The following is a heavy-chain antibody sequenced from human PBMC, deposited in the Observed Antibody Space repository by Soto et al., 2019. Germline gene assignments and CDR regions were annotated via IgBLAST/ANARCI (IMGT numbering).Heavy chain of an antibody. J-gene: IGHJ6*02. Sequence: QVQLQESGPGLVKPSETLSLTCTVSGGSISSYYWSWIRQPPGKGLEWIGYMYNTGSTVYNPALNRGVAISVYSSNHQFALELAGVTPADTAVSYSSRDLWGSWGTDCPPLDGWGQGTTVTVSS. V-gene: IGHV4-59*01. D-gene: IGHD2-21*02. CDR2: MYNTGST. CDR1: GGSISSYY. CDR3: SRDLWGSWGTDCPPLDG.